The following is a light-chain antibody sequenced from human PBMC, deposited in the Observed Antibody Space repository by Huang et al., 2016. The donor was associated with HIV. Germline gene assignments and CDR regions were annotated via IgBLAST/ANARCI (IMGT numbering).Light chain of an antibody. J-gene: IGKJ2*01. CDR1: QSLVRSDGDTY. Sequence: DVVMTQSPLYLPVTLGQPASISCRSSQSLVRSDGDTYLTWFQQRPGQSPRRLLYKVSNRDSGVPDRFSGSGSGTDFTLKISRVEGEDVGVYYCMQGTHWPYTFGQGTKLDIK. V-gene: IGKV2-30*02. CDR2: KVS. CDR3: MQGTHWPYT.